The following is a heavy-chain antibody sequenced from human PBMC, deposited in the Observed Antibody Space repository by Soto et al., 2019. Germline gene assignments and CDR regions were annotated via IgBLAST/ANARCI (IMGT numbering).Heavy chain of an antibody. CDR1: GFTFSNFG. CDR2: IWNDGSIK. V-gene: IGHV3-33*01. J-gene: IGHJ5*02. D-gene: IGHD2-21*01. Sequence: GGSLRLSCAASGFTFSNFGMHWARQAPGKGLEWVAVIWNDGSIKYYADSVKGRFTISRDNSKNTLFLQMSSLRTEDTAVYYCARDLEGDILWFDPWGQGTLVTVSS. CDR3: ARDLEGDILWFDP.